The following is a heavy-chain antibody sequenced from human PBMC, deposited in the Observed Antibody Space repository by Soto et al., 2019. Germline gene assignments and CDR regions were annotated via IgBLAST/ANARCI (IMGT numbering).Heavy chain of an antibody. V-gene: IGHV3-33*01. CDR3: ARDSGGSGYEFDY. CDR2: IWFDGGNE. Sequence: SLRLSCAASGFPFSAYGMHWVRQAPGKGLQWVAVIWFDGGNEYYADSVRGRFTISRDNSKNTLYLQMNSLTDEDTAVYYCARDSGGSGYEFDYWGQGTLVTVS. D-gene: IGHD3-22*01. J-gene: IGHJ4*02. CDR1: GFPFSAYG.